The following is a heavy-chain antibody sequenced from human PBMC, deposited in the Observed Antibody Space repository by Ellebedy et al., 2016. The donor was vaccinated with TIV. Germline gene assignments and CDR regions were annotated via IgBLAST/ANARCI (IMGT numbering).Heavy chain of an antibody. CDR3: ARVVWQQPVSYAFDI. D-gene: IGHD6-13*01. V-gene: IGHV4-59*01. Sequence: MPSEALSLTCTVSGGSISSYYWSWIRQPPGKGLEWIGYISYSGSTNYNPSLKSRVTISVDTSKNQFSLRLSPVTAADTAVYYCARVVWQQPVSYAFDIWGQGTMVTVSS. CDR1: GGSISSYY. CDR2: ISYSGST. J-gene: IGHJ3*02.